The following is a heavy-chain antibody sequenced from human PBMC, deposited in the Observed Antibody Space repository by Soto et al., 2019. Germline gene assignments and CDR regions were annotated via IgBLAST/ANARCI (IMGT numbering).Heavy chain of an antibody. CDR3: ASTTRPTATTRESSYYYYYMDV. CDR2: IIPILGIA. J-gene: IGHJ6*03. V-gene: IGHV1-69*02. Sequence: QVQLVQSGAEVKKPGSSVKVSCKASGGTFSSYTISWVRQAPGQGLEWMGRIIPILGIANYAQKFQGRVTITADKSTSTAYMELSSLRSEDTAVYYCASTTRPTATTRESSYYYYYMDVWGKGTTVTVSS. CDR1: GGTFSSYT. D-gene: IGHD4-17*01.